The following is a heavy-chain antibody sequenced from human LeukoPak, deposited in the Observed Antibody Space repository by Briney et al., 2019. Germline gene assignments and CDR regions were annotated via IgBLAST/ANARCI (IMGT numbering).Heavy chain of an antibody. D-gene: IGHD5-24*01. CDR3: AGGLNRDGYNYYYFDY. Sequence: ASVKVSCKASGGTFSSYAISWVRQAPGQGLEWMGGIIPIFGTANYAQKFQGRVTITADESTSTAYMELSSLRSEDTAVYYCAGGLNRDGYNYYYFDYWGQGTLVTVSS. J-gene: IGHJ4*02. CDR2: IIPIFGTA. V-gene: IGHV1-69*13. CDR1: GGTFSSYA.